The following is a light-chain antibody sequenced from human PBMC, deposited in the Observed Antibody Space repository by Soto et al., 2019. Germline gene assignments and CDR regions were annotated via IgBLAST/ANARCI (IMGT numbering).Light chain of an antibody. Sequence: DIQMTQSPSSLSASVGDRVTITCRASQSISRDLNWYQQKPGKAPKLLIYAASSLQSGVPSRFSGSGSGTDFTLTISSLQPEDFATYYCQQSYSTPRLTFGGGTKVEIK. CDR3: QQSYSTPRLT. V-gene: IGKV1-39*01. J-gene: IGKJ4*01. CDR2: AAS. CDR1: QSISRD.